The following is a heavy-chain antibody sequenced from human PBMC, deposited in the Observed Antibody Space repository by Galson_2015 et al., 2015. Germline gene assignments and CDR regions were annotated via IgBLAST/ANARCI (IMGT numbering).Heavy chain of an antibody. D-gene: IGHD4-11*01. V-gene: IGHV4-39*07. CDR2: IYYSGST. CDR1: GGSISSSSYY. Sequence: SETLSLTCTVSGGSISSSSYYWGWIRQPPGKGLEWIGSIYYSGSTYYNPSLKSRVTISVDTSKNQFSLKLSSVTAADTAVYYCARDLFEMPNDYTFDYWGQETLVTVSS. CDR3: ARDLFEMPNDYTFDY. J-gene: IGHJ4*02.